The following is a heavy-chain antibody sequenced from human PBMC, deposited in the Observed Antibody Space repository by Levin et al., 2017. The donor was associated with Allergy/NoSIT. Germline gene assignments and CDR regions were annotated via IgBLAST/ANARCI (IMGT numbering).Heavy chain of an antibody. J-gene: IGHJ5*02. CDR3: ARSIVVVPAASFWFDP. D-gene: IGHD2-2*01. CDR1: GGSISSSSYY. Sequence: PSETLSLTCTVSGGSISSSSYYWGWIRQPPGKGLEWIGSIYYSGSTYYNPSLKSRVTISVDTSKNQFSLKLSSVTAADTAVYYCARSIVVVPAASFWFDPWGQGTLVTVSS. V-gene: IGHV4-39*01. CDR2: IYYSGST.